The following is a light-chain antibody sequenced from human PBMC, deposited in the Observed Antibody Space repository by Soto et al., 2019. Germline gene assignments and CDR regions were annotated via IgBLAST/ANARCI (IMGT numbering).Light chain of an antibody. Sequence: DIQLTQSPSTLSAYVGDRVNITCRASQSISDWLAWYHQKAGKAPELLISDASTLATGVPSRFSGSGSGTEFTLTISSLQTDDSATYYCQQSYSSPPTFGQGTKVDIK. J-gene: IGKJ1*01. V-gene: IGKV1-5*01. CDR2: DAS. CDR1: QSISDW. CDR3: QQSYSSPPT.